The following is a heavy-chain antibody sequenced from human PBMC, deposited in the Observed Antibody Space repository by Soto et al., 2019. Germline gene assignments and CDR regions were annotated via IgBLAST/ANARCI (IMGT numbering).Heavy chain of an antibody. V-gene: IGHV1-2*02. D-gene: IGHD2-2*01. CDR2: INPNSGGT. CDR1: RYTFTGYY. Sequence: ASVKVSCKASRYTFTGYYMHWVRQAPGQGLEWMGWINPNSGGTNYAQKFQGRVTMTRDTSISTAYMELSRLRSDDTAVYYCAGTPSLGYCSSTSCYQGGWFDPWGQGTLVTVSS. J-gene: IGHJ5*02. CDR3: AGTPSLGYCSSTSCYQGGWFDP.